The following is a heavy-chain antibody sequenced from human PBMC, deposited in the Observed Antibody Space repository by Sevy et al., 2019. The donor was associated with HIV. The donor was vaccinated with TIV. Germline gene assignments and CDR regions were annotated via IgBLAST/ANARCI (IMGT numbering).Heavy chain of an antibody. Sequence: GGSLRLSCAASGLTFSNYVMSWVRQAPGRGLEWVSSIGGSGGSTHYADSVKGRFTISRDNSKNTLYLQMNSLRAEDTAVYYCATDRISDWFFDSWGQGTLVTVSS. CDR3: ATDRISDWFFDS. V-gene: IGHV3-23*01. CDR1: GLTFSNYV. D-gene: IGHD3-9*01. J-gene: IGHJ4*02. CDR2: IGGSGGST.